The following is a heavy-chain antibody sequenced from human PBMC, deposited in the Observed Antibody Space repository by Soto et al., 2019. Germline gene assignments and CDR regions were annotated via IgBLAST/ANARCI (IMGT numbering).Heavy chain of an antibody. CDR3: ARSYSYGSRRYYFDY. V-gene: IGHV4-59*08. CDR1: GGSISSYY. CDR2: IYYSGST. D-gene: IGHD5-18*01. Sequence: PSETLSLTCTVSGGSISSYYWSWIRQPPGKGLEWIGYIYYSGSTNYNPSLKSRVTISVDTSNNQFSLKLSSVTAADTAVYYCARSYSYGSRRYYFDYWGQGTLVTVSS. J-gene: IGHJ4*02.